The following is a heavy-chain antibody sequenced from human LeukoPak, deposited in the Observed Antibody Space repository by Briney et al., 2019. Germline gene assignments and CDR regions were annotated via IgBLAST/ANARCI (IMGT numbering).Heavy chain of an antibody. CDR1: GYTFTSYY. CDR2: INPSGGST. Sequence: ASVKVSRKASGYTFTSYYMHWVRQAPGQGLEWMGIINPSGGSTSYAQKFQGRVTMTRDMSTSTVYMELSSLRSEDTAVYYCARDSGYCSGGSCSPPGAHWGQGTLVTVSS. J-gene: IGHJ4*02. V-gene: IGHV1-46*01. CDR3: ARDSGYCSGGSCSPPGAH. D-gene: IGHD2-15*01.